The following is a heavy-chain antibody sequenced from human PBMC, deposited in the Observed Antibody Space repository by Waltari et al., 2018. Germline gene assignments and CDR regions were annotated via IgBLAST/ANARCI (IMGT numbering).Heavy chain of an antibody. CDR2: IYYSGST. CDR3: ARDYGDYQPFLFDY. J-gene: IGHJ4*02. V-gene: IGHV4-30-4*08. CDR1: GGSISSGDYY. Sequence: LTCTVSGGSISSGDYYWSWIRQPPGKGLEWIGYIYYSGSTYYNPSLKSRVTISVDTSKNQFSLKLSSVTAADTAVYYCARDYGDYQPFLFDYWGQGTLVTISS. D-gene: IGHD4-17*01.